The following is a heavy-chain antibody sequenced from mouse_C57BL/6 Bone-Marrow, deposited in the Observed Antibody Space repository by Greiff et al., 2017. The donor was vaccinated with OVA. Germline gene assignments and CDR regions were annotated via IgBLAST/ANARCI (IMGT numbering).Heavy chain of an antibody. J-gene: IGHJ2*01. CDR1: GYSFTGYY. Sequence: VQLQQSGPELVKPGASVKIPCKASGYSFTGYYMNWVKQSPEKSLEWIGEINPSTGGTTYNQKFKAKATLTVDKSSSTAYMQLKSLTSEDSAVYYCARNYGSSYGYWGQGTTLTVSS. V-gene: IGHV1-42*01. CDR2: INPSTGGT. CDR3: ARNYGSSYGY. D-gene: IGHD1-1*01.